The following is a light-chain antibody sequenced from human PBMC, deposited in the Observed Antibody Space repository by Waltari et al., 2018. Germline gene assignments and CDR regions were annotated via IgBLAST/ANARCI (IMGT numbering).Light chain of an antibody. CDR2: GAS. CDR1: QTVGTTY. V-gene: IGKV3-20*01. CDR3: QQYNRSPWT. J-gene: IGKJ1*01. Sequence: EIVLTQSPGTLSLSPGERATLSCRASQTVGTTYLAWYQQKPGQSPRFLIYGASSRATDIPDRFSGRESGTDFTLTISRLEPEDFAMYYCQQYNRSPWTFGQGTRVEIK.